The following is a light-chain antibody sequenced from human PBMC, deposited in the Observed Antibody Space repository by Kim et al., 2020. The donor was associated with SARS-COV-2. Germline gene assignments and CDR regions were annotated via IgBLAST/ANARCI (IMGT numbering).Light chain of an antibody. CDR3: HQYGDSPDT. Sequence: LSPGERATLSCRASQSVGSNYLAWYQQKPGQAPRLVMYGASSMATDIPDRFSGSGSGTDFTLTINRLEPEDFAVYYCHQYGDSPDTFGQGTKLEI. J-gene: IGKJ2*01. CDR1: QSVGSNY. V-gene: IGKV3-20*01. CDR2: GAS.